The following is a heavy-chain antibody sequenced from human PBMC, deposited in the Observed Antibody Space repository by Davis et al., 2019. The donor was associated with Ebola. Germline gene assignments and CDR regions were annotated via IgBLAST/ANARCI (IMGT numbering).Heavy chain of an antibody. D-gene: IGHD2-15*01. CDR3: ASKLPNYYYYGMDV. J-gene: IGHJ6*02. Sequence: GESLKISCAASGFTFSYYYMSWIRQAPGKGLEWVSYISSSSSYTNYADSVKGRFTLSRDNDKNSLYLQMNSRRAEDTAVYYCASKLPNYYYYGMDVWGQGTTVTVSS. V-gene: IGHV3-11*06. CDR1: GFTFSYYY. CDR2: ISSSSSYT.